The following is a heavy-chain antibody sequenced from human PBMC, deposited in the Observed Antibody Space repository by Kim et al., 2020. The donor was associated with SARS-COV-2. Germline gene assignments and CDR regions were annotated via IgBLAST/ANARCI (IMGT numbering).Heavy chain of an antibody. J-gene: IGHJ6*02. CDR1: GGSISSSSYY. CDR3: ASPWGSSWYQGGMDV. Sequence: SETLSLTCTVSGGSISSSSYYWGWIRQPPGKGLEWIGSIYYSGSTYYNPSLKSRVTISVDTSKNQFSLKLSSVTAADTAVYYCASPWGSSWYQGGMDVWGQGTTVTVSS. D-gene: IGHD6-13*01. CDR2: IYYSGST. V-gene: IGHV4-39*01.